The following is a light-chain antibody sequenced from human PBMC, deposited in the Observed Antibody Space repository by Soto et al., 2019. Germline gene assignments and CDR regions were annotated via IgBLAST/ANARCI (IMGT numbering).Light chain of an antibody. CDR2: KAS. CDR1: QSISGW. CDR3: QQYIIYPLT. J-gene: IGKJ4*01. Sequence: DIPMTQSPSTLSASVGDRVTITCRASQSISGWLAWYQQKPGKAPKLLIYKASSLESGVPSRFSGSGSGTEFTLTISSLEPDDFATYYCQQYIIYPLTFGGGTKVEIK. V-gene: IGKV1-5*03.